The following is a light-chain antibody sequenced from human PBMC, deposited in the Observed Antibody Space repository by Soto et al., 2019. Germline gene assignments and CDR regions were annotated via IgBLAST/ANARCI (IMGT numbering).Light chain of an antibody. CDR1: QSVSSY. V-gene: IGKV3-11*01. CDR3: QQRSISLT. CDR2: DAS. Sequence: EIVLTQSPATLSLSPGERATLSCRASQSVSSYLAWYQQKPGQAPRLLIYDASNRATGIPARFSGSGSGTDFTLTISSLEPEDFAVEYCQQRSISLTFGGGTKVEIK. J-gene: IGKJ4*01.